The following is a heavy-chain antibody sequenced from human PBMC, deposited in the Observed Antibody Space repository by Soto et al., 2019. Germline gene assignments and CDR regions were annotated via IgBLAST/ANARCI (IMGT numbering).Heavy chain of an antibody. V-gene: IGHV4-59*02. CDR3: ARASAVRLSGFDP. J-gene: IGHJ5*02. Sequence: SETLSLTCPVSGGSVISYYWGWFRLPPGKGLEWIGYIYYGGSTNYNPSLKSRVTILIDTSKNQFSLNVRSVAAADTAVYFCARASAVRLSGFDPWGQGTLVTVSS. CDR2: IYYGGST. D-gene: IGHD2-2*01. CDR1: GGSVISYY.